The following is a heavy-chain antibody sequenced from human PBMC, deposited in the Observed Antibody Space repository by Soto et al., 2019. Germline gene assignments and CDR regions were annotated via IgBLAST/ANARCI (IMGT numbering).Heavy chain of an antibody. CDR1: GYTLTELS. D-gene: IGHD3-9*01. CDR2: FDPEDGET. J-gene: IGHJ6*03. CDR3: ATAPTYYDILTGYSRTGLYYYYMDV. V-gene: IGHV1-24*01. Sequence: ASVKVSCKVSGYTLTELSMHWVRQAPGKGLEWMGGFDPEDGETIYAQKFQGRVTMTEDTSTDTAYMELSSLRSEDTAVYYCATAPTYYDILTGYSRTGLYYYYMDVWGKGTTVTVSS.